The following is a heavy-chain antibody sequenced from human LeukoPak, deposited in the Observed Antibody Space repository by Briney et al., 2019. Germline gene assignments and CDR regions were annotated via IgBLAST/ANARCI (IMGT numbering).Heavy chain of an antibody. D-gene: IGHD3-10*01. CDR1: GGSIISSSYY. CDR3: ARVTYGSGSYYYYYYMDV. J-gene: IGHJ6*03. Sequence: SETLSLTCTVSGGSIISSSYYWDWIRQPPGKGLEWIGYIYYSGSTNYNPSLKSRVTISVDTSKNQFSLKLSSVTAADTAVYYCARVTYGSGSYYYYYYMDVWGKGTTVTISS. CDR2: IYYSGST. V-gene: IGHV4-61*05.